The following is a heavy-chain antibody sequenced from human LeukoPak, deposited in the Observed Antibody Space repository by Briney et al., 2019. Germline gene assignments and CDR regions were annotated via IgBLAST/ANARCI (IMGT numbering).Heavy chain of an antibody. CDR3: AEDYSSGWYIDY. CDR1: GFIFSTYG. V-gene: IGHV3-30*02. D-gene: IGHD6-19*01. J-gene: IGHJ4*02. CDR2: TRYDGSNK. Sequence: GGSLRLSCAASGFIFSTYGMHWVRQAPGKGLEWVAFTRYDGSNKYYADSVKGRFTISRDNSKNTLYLQMNSLRAEDTAVYYCAEDYSSGWYIDYWGQGTLVTVSS.